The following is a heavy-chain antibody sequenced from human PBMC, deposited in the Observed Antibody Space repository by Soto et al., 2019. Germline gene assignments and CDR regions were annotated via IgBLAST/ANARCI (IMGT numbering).Heavy chain of an antibody. J-gene: IGHJ4*02. CDR2: ISSSGSTA. V-gene: IGHV3-48*03. Sequence: PGGSLRLSCAASGFTFSRFELHWVRQAPGKGLEWISYISSSGSTAYYASSVEGRFTISRYNANNSVYLQMDSLRAEDTALYYCTRAAWFPYWSFYWGQGALVTVSS. D-gene: IGHD3-9*01. CDR1: GFTFSRFE. CDR3: TRAAWFPYWSFY.